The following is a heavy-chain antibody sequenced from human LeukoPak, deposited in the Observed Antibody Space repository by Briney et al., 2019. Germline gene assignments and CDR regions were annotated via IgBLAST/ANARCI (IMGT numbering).Heavy chain of an antibody. Sequence: SETLSLTCTVSGGSISSYFWSWIRQSAGQGLEWIGRISTHGTTTYNPSLNSRVTMSRDTSRSQVSLKLTSVTAADTAIYFCARDVTGTTNAFDIWGQGRMVTVSS. CDR1: GGSISSYF. CDR2: ISTHGTT. D-gene: IGHD1-20*01. CDR3: ARDVTGTTNAFDI. V-gene: IGHV4-4*07. J-gene: IGHJ3*02.